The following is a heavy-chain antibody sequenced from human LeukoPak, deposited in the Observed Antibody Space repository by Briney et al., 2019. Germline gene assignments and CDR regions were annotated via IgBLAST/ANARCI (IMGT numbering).Heavy chain of an antibody. V-gene: IGHV4-4*02. CDR2: VHLSGAT. CDR3: TRESGAFSPFGF. Sequence: SETLSLTCAVSGGSITTTNWWSWVRQPPGKGLEWIGEVHLSGATNYNPSLESRVSMSIDKSKNHLSPEVTSVTAADTAIYYCTRESGAFSPFGFWGQGTLLTVSS. D-gene: IGHD1-26*01. CDR1: GGSITTTNW. J-gene: IGHJ4*02.